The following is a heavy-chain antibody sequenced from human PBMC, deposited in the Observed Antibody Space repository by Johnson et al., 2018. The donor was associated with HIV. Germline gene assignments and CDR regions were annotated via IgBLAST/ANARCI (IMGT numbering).Heavy chain of an antibody. D-gene: IGHD3-3*01. J-gene: IGHJ3*02. Sequence: QVQLVESGGGVVQPGRSLRLSCAASGFTFSSYAMHWVRQAPGKGLEWVAVISYDGSNKYYADSVKGRFTISRDRSKNTLYLHMSSLRVEDTAVYYCATDTGSGFDSFDTWGQGTMVTVSS. CDR3: ATDTGSGFDSFDT. CDR1: GFTFSSYA. CDR2: ISYDGSNK. V-gene: IGHV3-30-3*01.